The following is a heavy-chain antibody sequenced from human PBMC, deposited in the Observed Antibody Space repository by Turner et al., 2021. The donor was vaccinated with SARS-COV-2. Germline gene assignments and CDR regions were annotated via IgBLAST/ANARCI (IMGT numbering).Heavy chain of an antibody. CDR1: GCPISSGGYY. CDR3: ARSSTSSNRFDY. CDR2: IYNSGNT. D-gene: IGHD6-13*01. V-gene: IGHV4-31*03. J-gene: IGHJ4*02. Sequence: QVQLQESGPGLVKPSQTLSLTCTVSGCPISSGGYYWSWIRQHPGKGLEWIGYIYNSGNTYYTPSLKSRVTISVDSSKNQFSLKLSSETAADTAVYFCARSSTSSNRFDYWGQGTLVTVSS.